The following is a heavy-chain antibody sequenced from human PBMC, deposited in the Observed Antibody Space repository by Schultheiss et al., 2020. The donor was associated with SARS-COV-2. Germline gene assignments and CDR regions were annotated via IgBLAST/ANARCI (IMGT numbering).Heavy chain of an antibody. V-gene: IGHV3-49*04. CDR1: GFTFGDYA. J-gene: IGHJ6*02. CDR2: IRSKAYGGTT. D-gene: IGHD5-18*01. Sequence: GGSLRLSCTASGFTFGDYAMSWVRQAPGKGLEWVGFIRSKAYGGTTEYAASVNGRFTISKDEPKSIAYLKMNSMKTEDTAVYYCTRDCTLVTPNFLPLYGMDVWGQGTTVTASS. CDR3: TRDCTLVTPNFLPLYGMDV.